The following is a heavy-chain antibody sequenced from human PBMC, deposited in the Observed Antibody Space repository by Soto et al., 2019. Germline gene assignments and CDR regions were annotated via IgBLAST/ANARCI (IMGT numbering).Heavy chain of an antibody. V-gene: IGHV1-24*01. CDR2: FDPEDGET. CDR1: RYTVKGFS. D-gene: IGHD2-15*01. CDR3: AIGYCSGGSCPVSMYV. J-gene: IGHJ6*04. Sequence: ASAEVSCEVSRYTVKGFSMHWVRQAPGKGLEWMGGFDPEDGETIYAQKLQGRVTMTEDTSTDTAYMELSSLRSEDTAVYYCAIGYCSGGSCPVSMYVWGKGTTVTVSS.